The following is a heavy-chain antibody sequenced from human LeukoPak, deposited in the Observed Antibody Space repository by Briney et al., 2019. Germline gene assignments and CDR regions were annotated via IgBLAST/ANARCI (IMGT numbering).Heavy chain of an antibody. CDR1: GYTFTSYG. Sequence: ASVKVSCKASGYTFTSYGISWVRQAPGQGLEWMGWITTYNGYTNYAQKLQGRVTMTTDTSTSTAYMELRSLRSDDTAVYYCARDSPRDFRSFDYWGQGTLVTVSS. J-gene: IGHJ4*02. CDR2: ITTYNGYT. D-gene: IGHD3-3*01. CDR3: ARDSPRDFRSFDY. V-gene: IGHV1-18*01.